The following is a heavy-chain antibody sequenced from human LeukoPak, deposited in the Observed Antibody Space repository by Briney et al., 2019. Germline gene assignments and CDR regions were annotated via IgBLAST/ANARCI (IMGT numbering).Heavy chain of an antibody. Sequence: GGSLRLSCAASGFTFSSYEMNWVRQAPGKGLEWVSYISSSGSTIYYADSVKGRFTISRDNAKNSLYLQMNSLRAVDTAVYYCARARRDGYNWANWYFDLWGRGTLVTVSS. CDR2: ISSSGSTI. V-gene: IGHV3-48*03. CDR3: ARARRDGYNWANWYFDL. J-gene: IGHJ2*01. D-gene: IGHD5-24*01. CDR1: GFTFSSYE.